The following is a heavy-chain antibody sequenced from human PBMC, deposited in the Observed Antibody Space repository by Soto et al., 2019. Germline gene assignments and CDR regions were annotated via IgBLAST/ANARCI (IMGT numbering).Heavy chain of an antibody. CDR2: IYYSGST. CDR1: GGSISSSSYY. D-gene: IGHD4-17*01. Sequence: ASETLSLTCTVSGGSISSSSYYWGWIRQPPGKGLEWIGSIYYSGSTYYNPSLKSRVTISVDTSKNQFSLKLSSVTAADTAVYYCERQGNTVTTESYFDYWGQGTLVTVYS. V-gene: IGHV4-39*01. CDR3: ERQGNTVTTESYFDY. J-gene: IGHJ4*02.